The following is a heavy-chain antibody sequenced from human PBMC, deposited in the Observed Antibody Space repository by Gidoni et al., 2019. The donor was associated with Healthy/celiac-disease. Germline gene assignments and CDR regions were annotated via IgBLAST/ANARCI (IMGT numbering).Heavy chain of an antibody. CDR2: IYPSGST. CDR3: ARYCSGGSCYEDSSGYPTNYFDY. V-gene: IGHV4-4*02. J-gene: IGHJ4*02. Sequence: QVQLQESGPGLVKPSGTLSLTCAVSGGSLSSSNWWSWVRQPPGKGLEWIGEIYPSGSTNYNPSLKSRVTISVDKSKNQFSLKLSSVTAADTAVYYCARYCSGGSCYEDSSGYPTNYFDYWGQGTLVTVSS. CDR1: GGSLSSSNW. D-gene: IGHD2-15*01.